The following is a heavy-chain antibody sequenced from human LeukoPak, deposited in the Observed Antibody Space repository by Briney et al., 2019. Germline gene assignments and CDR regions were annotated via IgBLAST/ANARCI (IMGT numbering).Heavy chain of an antibody. J-gene: IGHJ1*01. V-gene: IGHV1-18*01. CDR2: ISAYNGNT. CDR1: GYTFTSYG. CDR3: ASSGAWSGYYTGYFQH. D-gene: IGHD3-3*01. Sequence: GASVKVSCKASGYTFTSYGISWVRRAPGQGLEWMGWISAYNGNTNYAQKLQGRVTMTTDTSTSTAYMELRSLRSDDTAVYYCASSGAWSGYYTGYFQHWGQGTLVTVSS.